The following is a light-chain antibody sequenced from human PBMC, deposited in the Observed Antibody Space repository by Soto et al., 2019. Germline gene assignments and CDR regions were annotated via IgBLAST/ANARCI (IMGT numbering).Light chain of an antibody. Sequence: EIVLTQSPATLSLSPVVRATLSCRASQSVSTDLAWYEQKPGQAPRLLIYDASNRATDVPTRFSGSGSGTDFTLTISSLEPEDFAVYYCQQRTNWPWTFGPGTKVDIK. CDR2: DAS. V-gene: IGKV3-11*01. CDR3: QQRTNWPWT. J-gene: IGKJ1*01. CDR1: QSVSTD.